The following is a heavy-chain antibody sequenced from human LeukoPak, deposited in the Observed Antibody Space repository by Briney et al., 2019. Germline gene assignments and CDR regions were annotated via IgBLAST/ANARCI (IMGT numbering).Heavy chain of an antibody. CDR3: ARPHPKMGVVVVQADV. D-gene: IGHD2-2*01. V-gene: IGHV3-21*01. CDR1: GFTFSSYG. Sequence: GGSLRLSCAASGFTFSSYGMHWVRQAPGKGLEWVSSISSSSSYIYYADSVKGRFTISRDNAKNSLYLQMNSLRAEDTAVYYCARPHPKMGVVVVQADVWGQGTTVTVSS. CDR2: ISSSSSYI. J-gene: IGHJ6*02.